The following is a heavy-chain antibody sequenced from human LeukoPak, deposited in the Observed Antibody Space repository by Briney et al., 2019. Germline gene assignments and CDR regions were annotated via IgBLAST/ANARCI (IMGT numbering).Heavy chain of an antibody. CDR3: AREWLSESPDY. V-gene: IGHV4-39*07. CDR2: IYHSGST. Sequence: SETLSLTCTVSGGSISSSSYYWGWIRQPPGKGLEWIGSIYHSGSTYYNPSLKSRVTISVDTSKNQFSLKLSSVTAADTAVYYCAREWLSESPDYWGQGTLVTVSS. CDR1: GGSISSSSYY. J-gene: IGHJ4*02. D-gene: IGHD3-22*01.